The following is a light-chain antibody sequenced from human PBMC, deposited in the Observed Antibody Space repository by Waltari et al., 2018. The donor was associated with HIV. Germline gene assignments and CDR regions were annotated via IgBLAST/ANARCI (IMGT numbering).Light chain of an antibody. Sequence: QSVLTQPPSVSGTPGQNVTISCSGSSSNIGSNIVNWYQPPPGAAPKLLIYTNDQRPSGVPDRFSGSKSGTSASLAISGLQSADEADYYCAAWDDSLNGMFGGGTKLTVL. J-gene: IGLJ3*02. V-gene: IGLV1-44*01. CDR3: AAWDDSLNGM. CDR1: SSNIGSNI. CDR2: TND.